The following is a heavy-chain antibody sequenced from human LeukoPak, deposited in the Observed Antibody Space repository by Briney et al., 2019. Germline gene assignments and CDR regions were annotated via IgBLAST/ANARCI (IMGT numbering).Heavy chain of an antibody. V-gene: IGHV4-39*07. Sequence: SETLSLTCTVSGGSISSSSYYWGWIRQPPGKGLEWIGSIYYSGSTYYNPSLKSRVTISVDTSKNQFSLKLSSVTAADTAVYYRARDNLAAYYMDVWGKRTTVTVSS. D-gene: IGHD2-15*01. CDR3: ARDNLAAYYMDV. CDR2: IYYSGST. CDR1: GGSISSSSYY. J-gene: IGHJ6*03.